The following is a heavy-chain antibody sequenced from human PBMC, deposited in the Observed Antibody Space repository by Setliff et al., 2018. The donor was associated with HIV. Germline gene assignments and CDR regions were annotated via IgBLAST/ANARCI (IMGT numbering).Heavy chain of an antibody. J-gene: IGHJ3*02. CDR2: IYPGDSDT. V-gene: IGHV5-51*01. Sequence: PGESLKISCKGSGYGFANSWIGWVRQMPGKGLEWMGIIYPGDSDTTYSPSFQGQVTMSADKSISTAYLQWRSLKASDTAMYYCAIIYYYDSSPVAFDIWGQGTMVTVSS. CDR3: AIIYYYDSSPVAFDI. D-gene: IGHD3-22*01. CDR1: GYGFANSW.